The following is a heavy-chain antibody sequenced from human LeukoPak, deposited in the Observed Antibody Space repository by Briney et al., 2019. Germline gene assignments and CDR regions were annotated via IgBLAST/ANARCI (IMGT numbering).Heavy chain of an antibody. Sequence: SETLSLTCTVSGGSISSYYWSWIRQPPGKGLEWIGYIYYSGSTNYNPSLKSRVTISVDTSKNQFSLKLSSVTAADTAVYYCARDNDSSGYAFDIWGQGTMVTVSS. J-gene: IGHJ3*02. CDR3: ARDNDSSGYAFDI. CDR1: GGSISSYY. D-gene: IGHD3-22*01. V-gene: IGHV4-59*01. CDR2: IYYSGST.